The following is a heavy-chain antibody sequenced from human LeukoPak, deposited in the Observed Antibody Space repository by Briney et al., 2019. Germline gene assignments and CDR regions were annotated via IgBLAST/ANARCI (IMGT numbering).Heavy chain of an antibody. Sequence: PSETLSLTCGVSGYSISRGYYWGWIRQPLGKGLEWIGSIYHTGNTYYNPSLKSRVTISVDTSKNQFSLKVRSVTAADTAVYYCAGWFGQLLSLFAYWGQGTLVTVSS. CDR3: AGWFGQLLSLFAY. J-gene: IGHJ4*02. V-gene: IGHV4-38-2*01. CDR1: GYSISRGYY. CDR2: IYHTGNT. D-gene: IGHD3-10*01.